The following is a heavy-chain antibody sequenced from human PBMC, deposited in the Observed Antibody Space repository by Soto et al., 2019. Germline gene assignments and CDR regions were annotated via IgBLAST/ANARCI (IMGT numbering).Heavy chain of an antibody. CDR3: TKVVCSSTSCYALDY. CDR2: ISWNSGSI. Sequence: EVQLVESGGGLVQPGRSLRLSCAASGFTFDDYAMHWVRQAPGKGLEWVSGISWNSGSIGYADSVKGRFTISRDNAKNSLYLQMNSLRAEDTALYYCTKVVCSSTSCYALDYWGQGTLVTVSS. V-gene: IGHV3-9*01. CDR1: GFTFDDYA. D-gene: IGHD2-2*01. J-gene: IGHJ4*02.